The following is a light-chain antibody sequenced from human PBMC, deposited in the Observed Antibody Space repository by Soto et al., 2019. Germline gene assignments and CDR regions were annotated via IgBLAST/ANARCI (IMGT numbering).Light chain of an antibody. CDR3: SSYAGSNNWV. CDR1: SSDVGGHNS. Sequence: QSALTQPPSASGSPGQSVTISCTGTSSDVGGHNSVSWYQQHPGKAPKLMIYEVNKRPSGVPVRFSGSKSGNTASLTVSGLQAEDEADYYCSSYAGSNNWVFGGGTKVTVL. J-gene: IGLJ3*02. V-gene: IGLV2-8*01. CDR2: EVN.